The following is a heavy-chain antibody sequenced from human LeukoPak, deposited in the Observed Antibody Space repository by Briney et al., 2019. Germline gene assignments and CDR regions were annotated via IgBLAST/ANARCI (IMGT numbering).Heavy chain of an antibody. V-gene: IGHV1-46*03. D-gene: IGHD2-2*01. CDR3: AREGIYCSSTSCQFGDYYYYGMDV. CDR1: GYTFTSYY. CDR2: INPSGGST. Sequence: ASVKVSCKASGYTFTSYYIHWVRQAPGQGLEWMGIINPSGGSTSYAQKFQGRVTMTRDTSTSTVYMELSSLRSEDTAVYYCAREGIYCSSTSCQFGDYYYYGMDVWGQGTTVTVSS. J-gene: IGHJ6*01.